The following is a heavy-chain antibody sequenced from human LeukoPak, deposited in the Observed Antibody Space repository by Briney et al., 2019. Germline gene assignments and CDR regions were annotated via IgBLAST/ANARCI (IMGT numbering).Heavy chain of an antibody. CDR2: IYYSGST. CDR3: ARGYYYDPGAFDI. V-gene: IGHV4-59*02. D-gene: IGHD3-22*01. CDR1: GFTVSSNY. Sequence: PGGSLRLSCAASGFTVSSNYMSWVRQAPGKGLEWIGYIYYSGSTNYNPSLKSRVTISVDTSKNQFSLKLSSVTAADTAVYYCARGYYYDPGAFDIWGQGTMVTVSS. J-gene: IGHJ3*02.